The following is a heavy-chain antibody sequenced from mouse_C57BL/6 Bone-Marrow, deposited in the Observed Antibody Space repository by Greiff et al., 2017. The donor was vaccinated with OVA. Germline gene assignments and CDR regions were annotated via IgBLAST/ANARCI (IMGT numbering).Heavy chain of an antibody. V-gene: IGHV1-42*01. CDR2: INPSTGGT. CDR1: GYSFTGYY. Sequence: VQLQQSGPELVKPGASVKISCKASGYSFTGYYMNWVKQSPEKSLEWIGEINPSTGGTTYNQKFKAKATLTVDKSSSTAYMQLKSLTSEDSAVYYCARGNWGGDYWGQGTTLTVSS. D-gene: IGHD4-1*01. J-gene: IGHJ2*01. CDR3: ARGNWGGDY.